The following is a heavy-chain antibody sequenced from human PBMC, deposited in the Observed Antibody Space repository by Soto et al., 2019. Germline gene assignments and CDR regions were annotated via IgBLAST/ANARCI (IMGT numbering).Heavy chain of an antibody. CDR2: IYLSGST. V-gene: IGHV4-30-2*01. Sequence: QLQLQESGLGLVQPAQTLSLTCDVSGDSIRSRGSSWAWIRQPPGKGLEWIGNIYLSGSTFYSPSLRSRVTISLDRSKNQFSLKLNSVTVADTAMYFCARAGANRSSEWTNWFDPWGQGTLVTVSS. J-gene: IGHJ5*02. CDR1: GDSIRSRGSS. CDR3: ARAGANRSSEWTNWFDP. D-gene: IGHD3-3*01.